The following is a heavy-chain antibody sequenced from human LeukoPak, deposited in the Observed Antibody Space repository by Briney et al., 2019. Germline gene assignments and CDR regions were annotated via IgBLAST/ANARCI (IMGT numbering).Heavy chain of an antibody. CDR3: ARGFPPNYYDSSGYYNDY. Sequence: ASVKVFCEASGYTFTDYYMHWVRQAPGQGREWMGWINPNSGDTKYAQNFQGRVTMTRDTSISTAYMDLSRLTSDDTAVYYCARGFPPNYYDSSGYYNDYWGQGTLVTVSS. J-gene: IGHJ4*02. CDR1: GYTFTDYY. CDR2: INPNSGDT. V-gene: IGHV1-2*02. D-gene: IGHD3-22*01.